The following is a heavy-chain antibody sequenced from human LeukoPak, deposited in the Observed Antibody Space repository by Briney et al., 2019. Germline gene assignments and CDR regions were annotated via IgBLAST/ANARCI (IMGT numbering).Heavy chain of an antibody. CDR3: ASANQLRYFDWLSSSDAFDI. D-gene: IGHD3-9*01. CDR2: IIPILGIA. CDR1: EGTFSSYA. Sequence: SVKVSCKASEGTFSSYAISWVRQAPGQGLEWMGRIIPILGIANYAQKFQGRVTITADKSTSTAYMELSSLRSEDTAVYYCASANQLRYFDWLSSSDAFDIWGQGTMVTVSS. J-gene: IGHJ3*02. V-gene: IGHV1-69*04.